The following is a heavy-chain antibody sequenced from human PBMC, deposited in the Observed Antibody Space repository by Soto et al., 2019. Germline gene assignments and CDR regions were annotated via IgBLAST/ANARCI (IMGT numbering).Heavy chain of an antibody. V-gene: IGHV1-8*01. J-gene: IGHJ6*02. D-gene: IGHD6-13*01. Sequence: GASVKVSCKTSGYTFTSYEINRVRQAPRQRGEWVVWMNKNSDDTHSAQKFRGRLTLTRDTSMRAVYMKLSYLRADDSAVYYCAREWSAAGHFYGMDVWGQGTTVTVSS. CDR2: MNKNSDDT. CDR1: GYTFTSYE. CDR3: AREWSAAGHFYGMDV.